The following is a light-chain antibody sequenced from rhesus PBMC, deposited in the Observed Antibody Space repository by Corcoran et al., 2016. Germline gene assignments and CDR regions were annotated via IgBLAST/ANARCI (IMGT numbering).Light chain of an antibody. J-gene: IGKJ4*01. CDR1: QSISSW. Sequence: DIQMTQSPSSLSASVGDTVTITCRASQSISSWLAWYPPTPGKAPKLLIYKVPSLQTGVPSRFSGSGSGTEFPLPIISLQSEELATYYGQQYSSRITFGGGTKVELK. CDR2: KVP. CDR3: QQYSSRIT. V-gene: IGKV1-22*01.